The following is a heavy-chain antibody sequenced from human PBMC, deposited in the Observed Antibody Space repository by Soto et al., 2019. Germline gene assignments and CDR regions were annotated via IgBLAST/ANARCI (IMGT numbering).Heavy chain of an antibody. Sequence: SETLSLTCAVYGGSFSGYYWSWIRQPPGKGLEWIGEINHSGSTNYNPSLKSRVTISVDTSKNQFSLKLSSVTAADTAVYYCARGPVYSSGWYGGMDVWGQGTTVTVSS. J-gene: IGHJ6*02. CDR2: INHSGST. V-gene: IGHV4-34*01. D-gene: IGHD6-19*01. CDR1: GGSFSGYY. CDR3: ARGPVYSSGWYGGMDV.